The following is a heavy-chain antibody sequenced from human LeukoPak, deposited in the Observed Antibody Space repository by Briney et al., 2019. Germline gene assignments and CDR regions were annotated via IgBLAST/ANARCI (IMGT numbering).Heavy chain of an antibody. J-gene: IGHJ4*02. CDR2: ISYDGSNK. CDR1: GFTFSSYG. V-gene: IGHV3-30*18. Sequence: VGSLRLSCAASGFTFSSYGMHWVRQAPGKGLEWVAVISYDGSNKYYADSVKGRFTISRDNSKNTLYLQMNSLRAEDTAVYYCAKSRSSSFQFDYWGQGTLVTVSS. CDR3: AKSRSSSFQFDY. D-gene: IGHD6-13*01.